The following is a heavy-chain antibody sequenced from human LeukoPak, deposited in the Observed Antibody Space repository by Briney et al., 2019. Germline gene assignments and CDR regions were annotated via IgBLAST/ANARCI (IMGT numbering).Heavy chain of an antibody. Sequence: SETLSLTCAVYGGSFSGYYWSWVRQPPGKGLEWIGEINHSGSTNYNPSLKSRVTISVDTSKSQFSLKLSSVTAADTAVYYCARGKSIDYWGQGTLVTVSS. CDR2: INHSGST. CDR3: ARGKSIDY. D-gene: IGHD2/OR15-2a*01. V-gene: IGHV4-34*01. CDR1: GGSFSGYY. J-gene: IGHJ4*02.